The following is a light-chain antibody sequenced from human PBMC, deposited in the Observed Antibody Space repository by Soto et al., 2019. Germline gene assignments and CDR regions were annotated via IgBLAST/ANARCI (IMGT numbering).Light chain of an antibody. J-gene: IGLJ2*01. V-gene: IGLV2-23*01. CDR1: SSDVGTYNL. CDR2: EGN. CDR3: CSYAPSRTLL. Sequence: QSALTQPASVSGSPGESITISCNGTSSDVGTYNLVTWYQQHPGRVPKLILYEGNKRPSGVSSRFSASKSGNTASLTISGLQAEDEADYFCCSYAPSRTLLFGGGTKLTVL.